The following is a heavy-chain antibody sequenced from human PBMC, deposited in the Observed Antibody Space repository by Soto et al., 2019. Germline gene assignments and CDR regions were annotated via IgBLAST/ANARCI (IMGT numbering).Heavy chain of an antibody. CDR3: ARVSPFFDL. CDR1: GGSISSSSYS. V-gene: IGHV4-39*02. J-gene: IGHJ4*01. CDR2: IYDSGST. Sequence: SETLSLTCTVSGGSISSSSYSWGWIRQPPGKGPEWIGYIYDSGSTYDNPSLKSRVTMSVDTSKNQFSLNLNSVTAADTAVYFCARVSPFFDLWGQGILVTVSS.